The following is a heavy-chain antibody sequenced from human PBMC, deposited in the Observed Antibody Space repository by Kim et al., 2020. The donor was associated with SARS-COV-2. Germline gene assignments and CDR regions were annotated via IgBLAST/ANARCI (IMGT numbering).Heavy chain of an antibody. CDR2: ISYDGSNK. CDR3: ARDKAYFAEVYYYYGMDV. D-gene: IGHD3-9*01. CDR1: GFTFSSYA. J-gene: IGHJ6*02. V-gene: IGHV3-30-3*01. Sequence: GGSLRLSCAASGFTFSSYAMHWVRQAPGKGLEWVAVISYDGSNKYYADSVKGRFTISRDNSKNTLYLQMNSLRAEDTAVYYCARDKAYFAEVYYYYGMDVWGQGTTVTVSS.